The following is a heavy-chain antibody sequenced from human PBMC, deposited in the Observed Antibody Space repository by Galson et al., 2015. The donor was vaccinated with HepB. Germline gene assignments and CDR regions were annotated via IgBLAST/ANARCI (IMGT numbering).Heavy chain of an antibody. Sequence: SVKVSCKASGYTFTTYGISWVRQAPGQGLEWMGWISADNANTKYAQKFQGRVTMTTDPSTSTAYMELTSLRSDDTAVYYCARDLRALRFFDWSQRPLPYWGQGTLVTVSS. CDR3: ARDLRALRFFDWSQRPLPY. D-gene: IGHD3-9*01. CDR1: GYTFTTYG. CDR2: ISADNANT. V-gene: IGHV1-18*01. J-gene: IGHJ4*02.